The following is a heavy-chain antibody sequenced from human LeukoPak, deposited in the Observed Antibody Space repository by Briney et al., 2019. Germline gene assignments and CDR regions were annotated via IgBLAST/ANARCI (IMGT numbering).Heavy chain of an antibody. Sequence: PGGSLRLSCAASGLTFSSYAMHWVRQAPGKGLEWVAVISYDGSNKYYADSVKGRFTISRDNSKNTLYLQMNSLRAEDTAVYYCARDFIPYDSSGYFAYWGQGTLVTVSS. V-gene: IGHV3-30*01. CDR2: ISYDGSNK. D-gene: IGHD3-22*01. CDR3: ARDFIPYDSSGYFAY. CDR1: GLTFSSYA. J-gene: IGHJ4*02.